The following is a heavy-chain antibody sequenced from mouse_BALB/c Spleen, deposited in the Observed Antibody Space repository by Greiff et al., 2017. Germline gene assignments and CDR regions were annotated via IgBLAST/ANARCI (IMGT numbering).Heavy chain of an antibody. CDR3: ARVIYGNYDYFDY. J-gene: IGHJ2*01. CDR2: ISYSGST. V-gene: IGHV3-2*02. D-gene: IGHD2-1*01. Sequence: EVKLQESGPGLVKPSQSLSLTCTVTGYSITSDYAWNWIRQFPGNKLEWMGYISYSGSTSYNPSLKSRISITRDTSKNQFFLQLNSVTTEDTATYYCARVIYGNYDYFDYWGQGTTLTVSS. CDR1: GYSITSDYA.